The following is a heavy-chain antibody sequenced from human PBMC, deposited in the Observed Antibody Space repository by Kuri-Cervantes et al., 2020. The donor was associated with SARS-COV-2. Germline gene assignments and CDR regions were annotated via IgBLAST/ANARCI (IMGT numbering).Heavy chain of an antibody. CDR2: ISSSSYI. CDR3: ARERGSSWYSSKAFDI. V-gene: IGHV3-21*01. Sequence: GESLKISCAASGFTFSGYSMNWVRQAPGKGLEWVSSISSSSYIYYADSVKGRFTISRDNAKNSLYLQMNSLRAEDAAVYYCARERGSSWYSSKAFDIWGQGTMVTVSS. D-gene: IGHD6-13*01. J-gene: IGHJ3*02. CDR1: GFTFSGYS.